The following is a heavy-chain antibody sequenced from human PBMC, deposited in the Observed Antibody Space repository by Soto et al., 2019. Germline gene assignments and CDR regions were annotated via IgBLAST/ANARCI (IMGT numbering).Heavy chain of an antibody. CDR2: TYQSGSA. CDR3: ARDYYGMDV. V-gene: IGHV4-30-2*06. J-gene: IGHJ6*02. Sequence: SETLSLTCTVSGGCIGSGGYSWTWIRQSPGKGLEWIGYTYQSGSAYYNPSLKSRVTISVDRSKNQFSLNLTSVTAADTAVYYAARDYYGMDVWGQGTTVTVSS. CDR1: GGCIGSGGYS.